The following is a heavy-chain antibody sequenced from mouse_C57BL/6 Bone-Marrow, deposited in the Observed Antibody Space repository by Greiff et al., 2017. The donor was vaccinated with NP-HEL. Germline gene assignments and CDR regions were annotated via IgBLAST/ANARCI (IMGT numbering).Heavy chain of an antibody. D-gene: IGHD1-1*01. Sequence: QVQLQQSGAELARPGASVKLSCKASGYTFTSYGISWVKQRTGQGLEWIGEIYPRSGNTYYNEKFKGKATLTADKSSSTAYMELRSLTSEDSAVYFCATGSSWYFDVWGTGTTVTVSS. CDR3: ATGSSWYFDV. CDR1: GYTFTSYG. J-gene: IGHJ1*03. CDR2: IYPRSGNT. V-gene: IGHV1-81*01.